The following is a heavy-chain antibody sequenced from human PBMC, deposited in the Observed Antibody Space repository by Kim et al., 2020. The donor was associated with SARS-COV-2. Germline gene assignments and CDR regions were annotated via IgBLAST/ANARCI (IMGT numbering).Heavy chain of an antibody. D-gene: IGHD3-10*01. CDR1: GGSFSGYY. CDR2: INHSGST. CDR3: ARGEWRGRGVGY. Sequence: SETLSLTCAVYGGSFSGYYWSWIRQPPGKGLEWIGEINHSGSTNYNPSLKSRVTISVDTSKNQFSLKLSSVTAADTAVYYCARGEWRGRGVGYWGQGTLVTVSS. V-gene: IGHV4-34*01. J-gene: IGHJ4*02.